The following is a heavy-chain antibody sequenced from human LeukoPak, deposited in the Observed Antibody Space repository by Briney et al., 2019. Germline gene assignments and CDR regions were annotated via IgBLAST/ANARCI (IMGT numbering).Heavy chain of an antibody. CDR2: ISNSGGTT. J-gene: IGHJ4*02. CDR1: GFTFSSYA. Sequence: GGSLRLSCAASGFTFSSYAMSWFRQAPGKGLEWVSAISNSGGTTYYADSVRGRFTISRDNSKNTLYLQMNSLRAEDTAVYYCARDHNDYGDYSFDYWGQGTLVTVSS. D-gene: IGHD4-17*01. V-gene: IGHV3-23*01. CDR3: ARDHNDYGDYSFDY.